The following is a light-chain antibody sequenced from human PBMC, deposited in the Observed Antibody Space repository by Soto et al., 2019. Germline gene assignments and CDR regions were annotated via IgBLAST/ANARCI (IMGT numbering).Light chain of an antibody. CDR1: QSISSY. V-gene: IGKV1-39*01. CDR3: QQSYSTPPT. Sequence: DIQMTQSPSSLSASVGDIVTITCRASQSISSYLNWYQQKPWKAPKLLIYAASSLQSGVTSRFSGSGSGTDFTLTISSLQPEDFATYYCQQSYSTPPTFGGGTKVEIK. CDR2: AAS. J-gene: IGKJ4*01.